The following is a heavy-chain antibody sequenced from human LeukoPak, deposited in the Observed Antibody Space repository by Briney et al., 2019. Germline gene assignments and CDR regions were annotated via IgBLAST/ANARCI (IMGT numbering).Heavy chain of an antibody. Sequence: GGSLRLSCAASTFTFSGYYMSWIRQAPGKGLEWVSYITSRGSSIYYADSVKGRFTISRDNAKNSLYLQMNSLRAEDMAVYYCARARGIVGVTAYYFDYWGQGTLVTVSS. CDR2: ITSRGSSI. D-gene: IGHD2-21*02. CDR3: ARARGIVGVTAYYFDY. CDR1: TFTFSGYY. V-gene: IGHV3-11*01. J-gene: IGHJ4*02.